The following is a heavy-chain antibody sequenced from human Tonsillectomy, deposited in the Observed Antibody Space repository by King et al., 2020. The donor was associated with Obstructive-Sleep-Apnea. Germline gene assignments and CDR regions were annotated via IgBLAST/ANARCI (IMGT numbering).Heavy chain of an antibody. V-gene: IGHV3-64*01. CDR1: GFTFTRHA. D-gene: IGHD3-22*01. J-gene: IGHJ4*02. CDR3: AGNNYDSSGCLDY. CDR2: IGSNGGTT. Sequence: VQLVESGGGLVQPGGSLRLSCAASGFTFTRHAMHWVRQAPGKGLEYVSAIGSNGGTTYYANSVKGRFTISRDNSKNTLYLQMGSLRAEDMAVYYCAGNNYDSSGCLDYWGQGTLVTVSS.